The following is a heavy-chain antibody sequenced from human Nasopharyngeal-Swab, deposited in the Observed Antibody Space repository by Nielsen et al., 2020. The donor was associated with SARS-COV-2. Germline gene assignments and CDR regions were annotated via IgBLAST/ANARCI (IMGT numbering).Heavy chain of an antibody. D-gene: IGHD2-2*01. CDR3: ASVLGYCSSTSCYYYYGMDV. Sequence: WIRQPPGKGLEWIGEIYHSGSTNYNPSLKSRVTISVDKSKNQFSLKLSSVTAADTAVYYCASVLGYCSSTSCYYYYGMDVWGQGTTVTVSS. V-gene: IGHV4-4*02. J-gene: IGHJ6*02. CDR2: IYHSGST.